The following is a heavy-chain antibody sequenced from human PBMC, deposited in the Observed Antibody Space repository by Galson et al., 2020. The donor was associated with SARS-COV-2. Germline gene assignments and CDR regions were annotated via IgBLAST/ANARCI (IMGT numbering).Heavy chain of an antibody. CDR1: GGSISSSSYY. V-gene: IGHV4-39*01. CDR3: ARVRGYYPEFGY. D-gene: IGHD3-22*01. J-gene: IGHJ4*02. CDR2: IYYSGST. Sequence: ETSETLSLTCTVSGGSISSSSYYWGWIRQPPGKGLEWIGSIYYSGSTYYNPSLKSRVTISVDTSKNQFSLKLSSVTAADTAVYYCARVRGYYPEFGYWGQGTLVTVSS.